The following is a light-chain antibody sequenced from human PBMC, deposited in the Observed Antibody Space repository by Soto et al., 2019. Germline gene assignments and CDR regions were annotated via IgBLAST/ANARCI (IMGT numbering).Light chain of an antibody. CDR3: CSYAGSYTFEV. CDR2: DVS. J-gene: IGLJ1*01. Sequence: ALTQPRSVSGSPGQSVTISCTGTSSDVGGYNYVSWYQQHPGKAPKLMIYDVSKRPSGVPDRFSGSKSGNTASLTISGLQAEDEADYYCCSYAGSYTFEVFGTGTKVTVL. V-gene: IGLV2-11*01. CDR1: SSDVGGYNY.